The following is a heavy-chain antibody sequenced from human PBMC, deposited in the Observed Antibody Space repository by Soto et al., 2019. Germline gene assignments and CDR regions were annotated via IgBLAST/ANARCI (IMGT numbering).Heavy chain of an antibody. J-gene: IGHJ4*02. Sequence: NPGGSLRLLCAASGFPFSDYYMRLIRQAPGKGLEWVSYISSSDNIIYYADSVKGRFTISRDNPNNSLYLQMNSLRAEDTAVYYCARDRGYYDRSGYFDYWGQGT. CDR2: ISSSDNII. CDR1: GFPFSDYY. CDR3: ARDRGYYDRSGYFDY. D-gene: IGHD3-22*01. V-gene: IGHV3-11*01.